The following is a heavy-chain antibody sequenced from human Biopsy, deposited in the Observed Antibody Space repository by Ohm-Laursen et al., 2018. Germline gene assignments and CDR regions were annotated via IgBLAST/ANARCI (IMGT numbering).Heavy chain of an antibody. CDR1: GFTFNSYW. J-gene: IGHJ5*01. Sequence: SLRLSCTASGFTFNSYWMHWVRQAPGKGLVWVSRINIDGSGTKYADSVKGRFTVSRDNAKNTLYLQMNSLRAEDTAVYFCAREIYPTTIYRPVDSWGQGTLVTVSS. CDR3: AREIYPTTIYRPVDS. D-gene: IGHD3-3*01. V-gene: IGHV3-74*03. CDR2: INIDGSGT.